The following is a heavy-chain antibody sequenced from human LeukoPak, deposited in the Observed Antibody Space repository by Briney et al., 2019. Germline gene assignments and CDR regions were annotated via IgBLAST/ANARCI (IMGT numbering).Heavy chain of an antibody. V-gene: IGHV3-11*04. Sequence: GGSLRLSCAASGFTFIDYYMTWIRQAPGKGLEWVSYISSRGSTTYHADSVKGRFTISRDNAKNSLYLQMNSLRAEDTAVYYCARIEGGYCSSTSCYGFYYYYYMDVWGKGTTVTISS. D-gene: IGHD2-2*01. CDR3: ARIEGGYCSSTSCYGFYYYYYMDV. CDR2: ISSRGSTT. CDR1: GFTFIDYY. J-gene: IGHJ6*03.